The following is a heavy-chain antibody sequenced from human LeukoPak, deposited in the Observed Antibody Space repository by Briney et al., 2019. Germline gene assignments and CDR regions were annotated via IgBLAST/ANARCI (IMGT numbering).Heavy chain of an antibody. Sequence: ASVKVSCKASGYTFTGYYMHWVRQAPGQGLEWMGWINPNSGGTNYAQKFQGRVTMTRDTSISTAYMELSRLRSDDTAVYYCARAAGAARGYYYYGMDVWGQGTTVTVSS. CDR2: INPNSGGT. CDR1: GYTFTGYY. V-gene: IGHV1-2*02. CDR3: ARAAGAARGYYYYGMDV. J-gene: IGHJ6*02. D-gene: IGHD6-6*01.